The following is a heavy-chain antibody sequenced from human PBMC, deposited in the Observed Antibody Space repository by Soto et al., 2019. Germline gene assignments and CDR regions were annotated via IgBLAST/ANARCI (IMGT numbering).Heavy chain of an antibody. Sequence: LSHCSTAVGLTFDNYAVHCVSKAPGTGLQYVSGISDTGGSTFHADSVKGRFTISRDDSKDTLFLQMSSLRAEDTAVYYFVKGRRGEYWFADFAMDVWGQGPTVTAS. J-gene: IGHJ6*02. CDR1: GLTFDNYA. CDR3: VKGRRGEYWFADFAMDV. V-gene: IGHV3-64D*06. CDR2: ISDTGGST. D-gene: IGHD2-15*01.